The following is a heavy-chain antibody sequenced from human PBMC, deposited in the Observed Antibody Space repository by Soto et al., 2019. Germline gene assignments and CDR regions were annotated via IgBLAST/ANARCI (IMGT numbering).Heavy chain of an antibody. CDR3: ARPGQWLVLGGAFDI. J-gene: IGHJ3*02. CDR1: GGSISSSSYY. V-gene: IGHV4-39*01. CDR2: IYYSGST. Sequence: SETLSLTCTVSGGSISSSSYYWGWIRQPPGKGLEWIGSIYYSGSTYYNPSLKSRVTISVDTSKNQFSLKLSSVTAADTAVYYCARPGQWLVLGGAFDIWGQGTMVTVSS. D-gene: IGHD6-19*01.